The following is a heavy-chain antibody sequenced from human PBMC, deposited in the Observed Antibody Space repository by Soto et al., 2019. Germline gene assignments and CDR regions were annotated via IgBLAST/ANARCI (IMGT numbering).Heavy chain of an antibody. D-gene: IGHD1-26*01. J-gene: IGHJ4*02. Sequence: GGSLRLSCAASGFTFSSYAMHWVRQAPGKGLGWVAVISYDGSNKYYADSAKGRFTISRDNSKNTLYLQMNSLRAEDTAVSYCARGWSGSGSFYWYFDYWGQGTLVTVSS. V-gene: IGHV3-30-3*01. CDR2: ISYDGSNK. CDR1: GFTFSSYA. CDR3: ARGWSGSGSFYWYFDY.